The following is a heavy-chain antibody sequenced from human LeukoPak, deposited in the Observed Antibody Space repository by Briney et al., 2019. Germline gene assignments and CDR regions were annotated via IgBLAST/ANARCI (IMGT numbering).Heavy chain of an antibody. J-gene: IGHJ3*02. V-gene: IGHV3-23*01. D-gene: IGHD2-15*01. CDR2: ISGSGGST. CDR3: ARDYSFAFDI. Sequence: PGGSLRLSCAASGFTFRSYGMSWVRQAPGKGLEWVSAISGSGGSTYYADSVKGRFTISRDNAKNSLYLQMNSLRAEDTAVYYCARDYSFAFDIWGQGTMVTVSS. CDR1: GFTFRSYG.